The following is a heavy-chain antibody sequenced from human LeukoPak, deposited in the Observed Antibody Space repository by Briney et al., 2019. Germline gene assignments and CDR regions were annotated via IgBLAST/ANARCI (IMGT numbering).Heavy chain of an antibody. CDR1: GYTFISYY. D-gene: IGHD1-26*01. CDR2: INPSGGRT. Sequence: GASVKVSCKASGYTFISYYMHWVRQAPGQGLEWMGIINPSGGRTSYAQKFQGRVTMTRDMSTSTVYMKLSRLRSEDTAVYYCASEGALLSGSYFDYWGQGTLVTVSS. J-gene: IGHJ4*02. V-gene: IGHV1-46*01. CDR3: ASEGALLSGSYFDY.